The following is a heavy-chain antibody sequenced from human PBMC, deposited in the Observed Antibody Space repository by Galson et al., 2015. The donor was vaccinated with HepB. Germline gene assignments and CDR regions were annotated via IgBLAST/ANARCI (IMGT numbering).Heavy chain of an antibody. CDR2: IHSGGST. Sequence: GLEWVSVIHSGGSTYYADSVKGRFTISRDNSKNTLYLQMNSLRAEDTAVYYCARDRARYYYHGMDVWGQGTTVTVSS. CDR3: ARDRARYYYHGMDV. V-gene: IGHV3-53*01. J-gene: IGHJ6*02. D-gene: IGHD3-10*01.